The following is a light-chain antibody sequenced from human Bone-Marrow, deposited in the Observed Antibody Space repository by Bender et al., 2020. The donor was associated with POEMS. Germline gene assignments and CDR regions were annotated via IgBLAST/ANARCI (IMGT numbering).Light chain of an antibody. Sequence: SFELTQPPSVSVSPGQTARIPCSGDSLSKQYAYWYQQRPGQAPVLLIYKDSVRPAGIPARFAGSTSGTTVTLTISGVQADDEADYYCQSADSTGPWVFGGGTKVTVL. CDR3: QSADSTGPWV. CDR2: KDS. V-gene: IGLV3-25*03. CDR1: SLSKQY. J-gene: IGLJ3*02.